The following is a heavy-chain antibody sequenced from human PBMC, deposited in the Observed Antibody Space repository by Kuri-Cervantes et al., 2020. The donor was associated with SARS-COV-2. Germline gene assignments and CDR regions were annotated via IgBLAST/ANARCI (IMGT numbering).Heavy chain of an antibody. CDR3: ARDLTVARRAQVEEEYSSSSGFDP. CDR1: GFLFSASA. D-gene: IGHD6-6*01. CDR2: VRGKANNYAT. Sequence: GGSLRLSCEVSGFLFSASAIHWVRQGSGKGLEWVGRVRGKANNYATAYAASVKGRFTISRDDSKNMAYLQMNSLKTEDTAVYYCARDLTVARRAQVEEEYSSSSGFDPWGQGTLVTVSS. J-gene: IGHJ5*02. V-gene: IGHV3-73*01.